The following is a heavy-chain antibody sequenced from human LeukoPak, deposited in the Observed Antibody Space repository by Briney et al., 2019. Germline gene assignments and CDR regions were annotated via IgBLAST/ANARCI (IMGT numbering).Heavy chain of an antibody. D-gene: IGHD3-10*01. CDR1: GYTFTGYY. CDR2: INPNSGGT. Sequence: ASVKVSCKASGYTFTGYYIHWVRQAPGQGLEWMGWINPNSGGTNYAQKFQGRVTMTRDTSSSTAYMELRSLRSDDTAVYYCAREKYYYGSGSYPPCLDYWGQGTLVTVSS. CDR3: AREKYYYGSGSYPPCLDY. J-gene: IGHJ4*02. V-gene: IGHV1-2*02.